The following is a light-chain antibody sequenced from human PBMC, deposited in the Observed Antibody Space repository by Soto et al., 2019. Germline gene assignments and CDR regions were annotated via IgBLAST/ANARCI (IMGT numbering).Light chain of an antibody. CDR3: SSYTRSSRF. CDR2: DVS. V-gene: IGLV2-14*03. CDR1: SGDVGGYNY. Sequence: QSALTQPASVSGSPGQSITISCTGTSGDVGGYNYVSWYQQHPGKAPKLLIYDVSNRPSGVSDRFSGSKSGNTASLTISGLQAEDEADYYCSSYTRSSRFFGGGTKVTVL. J-gene: IGLJ2*01.